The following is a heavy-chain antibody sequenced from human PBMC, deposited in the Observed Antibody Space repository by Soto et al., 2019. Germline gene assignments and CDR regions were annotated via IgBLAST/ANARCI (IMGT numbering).Heavy chain of an antibody. CDR2: ISYDGRID. J-gene: IGHJ4*02. CDR3: AKEGGTVRSTLKSRYDY. CDR1: GVTFSDYG. Sequence: QVQLVESGGGVVQPGGSLRLSCAVSGVTFSDYGMHWVRQAPGKGLEWVSVISYDGRIDYYADSVKGRFTISRDNPKNHMYLQMNSLRADETAVYFCAKEGGTVRSTLKSRYDYWGKGILVTVSS. D-gene: IGHD1-26*01. V-gene: IGHV3-30*18.